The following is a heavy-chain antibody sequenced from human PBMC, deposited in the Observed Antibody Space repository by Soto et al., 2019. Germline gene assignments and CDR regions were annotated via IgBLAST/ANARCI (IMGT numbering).Heavy chain of an antibody. CDR2: IYYTGST. CDR1: GGSISTYY. D-gene: IGHD3-3*01. Sequence: SETLSLTCTVSGGSISTYYWSWIRQPPGKGLEWIGYIYYTGSTNYNPSLKSRDTISEDTSKNQFSLKLSSVTAADTAVYYCARGGAFAVADTDYWGQGTLVTVS. CDR3: ARGGAFAVADTDY. J-gene: IGHJ4*02. V-gene: IGHV4-59*01.